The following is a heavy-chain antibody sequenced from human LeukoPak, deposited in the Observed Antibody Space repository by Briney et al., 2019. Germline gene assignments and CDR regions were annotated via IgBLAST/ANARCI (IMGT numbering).Heavy chain of an antibody. Sequence: GGSLRLSCAASGFTFSSYAMSWVRQAPGKGLEWVSVIYSGGSTYYADSVRGRFTISRDNSKNTLYLQMNSLRAEDTAVYYCARESRVVAGAAFDIWGQGTMVTVSS. CDR3: ARESRVVAGAAFDI. CDR2: IYSGGST. D-gene: IGHD3-22*01. V-gene: IGHV3-53*01. J-gene: IGHJ3*02. CDR1: GFTFSSYA.